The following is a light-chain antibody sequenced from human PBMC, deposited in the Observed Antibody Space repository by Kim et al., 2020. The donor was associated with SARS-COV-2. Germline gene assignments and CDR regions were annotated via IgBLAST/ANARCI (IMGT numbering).Light chain of an antibody. Sequence: KTVTISCTPSSGSMASNYVQWYQQRPGSAPTTVISEDKQRPSGVPDRFSGSIDSSSNSASLTISGLKTEDEADYYCQSYDSSNHGVFGGGTQLTVL. J-gene: IGLJ2*01. CDR1: SGSMASNY. CDR3: QSYDSSNHGV. CDR2: EDK. V-gene: IGLV6-57*03.